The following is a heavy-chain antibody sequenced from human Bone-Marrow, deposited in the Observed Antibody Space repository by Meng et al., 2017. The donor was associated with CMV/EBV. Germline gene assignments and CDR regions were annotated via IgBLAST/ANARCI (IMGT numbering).Heavy chain of an antibody. V-gene: IGHV3-74*01. D-gene: IGHD6-19*01. CDR2: INSDGSST. CDR1: GFTFSSYW. Sequence: GGSLRLSCAASGFTFSSYWVHWVRQAPGKGLVWVSRINSDGSSTSYADSVKGRFTISRDNAKNTLYLQMNSLRAEDTAVYYCARESSSSGWLRRWGQGTLVTVSS. J-gene: IGHJ4*02. CDR3: ARESSSSGWLRR.